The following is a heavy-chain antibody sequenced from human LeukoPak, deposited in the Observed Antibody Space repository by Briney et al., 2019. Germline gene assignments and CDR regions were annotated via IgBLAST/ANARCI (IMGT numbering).Heavy chain of an antibody. Sequence: GASVKVSCKASGYTFTGYYMHWVRQAPGQGLEWMGWINPNSGGTNYAQKFQGRVTMTRDTSISTAYTELSRLRSDDTAVYYCARVWRIAAAWYYFDYWGQGTLVTVSS. V-gene: IGHV1-2*02. CDR1: GYTFTGYY. D-gene: IGHD6-13*01. J-gene: IGHJ4*02. CDR2: INPNSGGT. CDR3: ARVWRIAAAWYYFDY.